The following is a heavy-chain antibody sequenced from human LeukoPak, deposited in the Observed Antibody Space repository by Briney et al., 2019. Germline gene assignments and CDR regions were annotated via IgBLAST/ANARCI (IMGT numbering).Heavy chain of an antibody. V-gene: IGHV3-30*02. Sequence: GGSLRLSCAASGFTFSWFGMHWVRQAPGKGLEWVAFVRTDGSIQYYADSVKGRFTISRDNSKNTLYLQMNSLRAENTAVYYCAKDVGSAWAFDSWGQGTLVTVSS. D-gene: IGHD6-19*01. CDR2: VRTDGSIQ. CDR1: GFTFSWFG. CDR3: AKDVGSAWAFDS. J-gene: IGHJ4*02.